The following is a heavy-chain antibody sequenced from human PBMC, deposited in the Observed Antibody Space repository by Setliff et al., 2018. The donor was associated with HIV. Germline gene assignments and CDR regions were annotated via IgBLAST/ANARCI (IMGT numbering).Heavy chain of an antibody. J-gene: IGHJ5*01. D-gene: IGHD2-2*01. CDR2: IHHGGST. CDR1: GGSFTAYY. V-gene: IGHV4-34*01. CDR3: ARGAYRFDS. Sequence: SETLSLTCAVYGGSFTAYYWTWIRQPPGKGLEWIGEIHHGGSTNYMSSLKNRVTISVDTSKNQFSLTLRSLTAADTAVYYCARGAYRFDSWGQGNLVTVSS.